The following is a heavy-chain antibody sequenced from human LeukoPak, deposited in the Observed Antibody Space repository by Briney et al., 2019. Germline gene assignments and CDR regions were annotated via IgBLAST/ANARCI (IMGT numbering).Heavy chain of an antibody. Sequence: SETLSLTCTVSGGSISSGDYYWSWIRQPPGKGLEWIGYIYYSGSTYYNPSLKSRVTISVDTSKNQFSLKLSSVTAADTAVYYCAREYYYDSSGYYFDYRGQGTLVTVSS. D-gene: IGHD3-22*01. J-gene: IGHJ4*02. CDR3: AREYYYDSSGYYFDY. CDR2: IYYSGST. CDR1: GGSISSGDYY. V-gene: IGHV4-30-4*08.